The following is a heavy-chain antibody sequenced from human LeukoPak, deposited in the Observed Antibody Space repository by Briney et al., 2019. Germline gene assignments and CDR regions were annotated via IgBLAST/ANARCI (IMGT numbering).Heavy chain of an antibody. J-gene: IGHJ6*03. D-gene: IGHD3-3*01. V-gene: IGHV1-8*03. Sequence: ASVKVSCKASGYTFTSYDINWARQATGQGLEWMGWMNPNSGNTGYAQKFQGRVTITRNTSISTAYMELSSLRSEDTAVYYCARGQDYDFWSGYYTGDYYYYMDVWGKGTTVTVSS. CDR2: MNPNSGNT. CDR3: ARGQDYDFWSGYYTGDYYYYMDV. CDR1: GYTFTSYD.